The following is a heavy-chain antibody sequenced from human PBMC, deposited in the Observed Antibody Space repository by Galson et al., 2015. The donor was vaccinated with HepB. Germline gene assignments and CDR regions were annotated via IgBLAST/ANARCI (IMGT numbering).Heavy chain of an antibody. V-gene: IGHV1-2*02. CDR2: INPNSGGT. CDR1: GYTFTGYY. CDR3: ARDRGRVVVVPAAMDYYYYYGMDV. J-gene: IGHJ6*02. D-gene: IGHD2-2*01. Sequence: SVTVSCKASGYTFTGYYMHWVRQAPGQGLEWMGWINPNSGGTNYAQKFQGRVTMTRDTSISTAYMELSRLRSDDTAVYYCARDRGRVVVVPAAMDYYYYYGMDVWGQGTTVTVSS.